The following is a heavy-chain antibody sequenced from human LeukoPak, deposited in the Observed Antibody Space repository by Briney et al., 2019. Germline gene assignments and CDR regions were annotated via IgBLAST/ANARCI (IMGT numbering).Heavy chain of an antibody. Sequence: NPSQTLSLTCVVSGGSVSSGGYAWSWIRQPPGKGLEWIGYIYNRGITYFNPSLKSRASISVDTSKNQFSLKLTSVTAADTAVFYCVRGDYSSGWHLDYWGQGTLVTVSS. D-gene: IGHD6-19*01. CDR1: GGSVSSGGYA. CDR2: IYNRGIT. J-gene: IGHJ4*02. CDR3: VRGDYSSGWHLDY. V-gene: IGHV4-30-4*07.